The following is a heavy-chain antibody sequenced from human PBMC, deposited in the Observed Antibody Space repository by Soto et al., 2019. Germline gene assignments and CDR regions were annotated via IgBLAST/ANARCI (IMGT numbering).Heavy chain of an antibody. J-gene: IGHJ4*02. V-gene: IGHV4-34*01. CDR3: ARQKRPIAVAGTDLR. Sequence: SETLSLTCAVYGGSFSGYIWTWIRQPPGKGLQWIGQINHSGSTYYNPSLKSRVTISVHTSNNQFSLELSSVTAADTAVYYCARQKRPIAVAGTDLRWGQGTLVTVSS. CDR1: GGSFSGYI. CDR2: INHSGST. D-gene: IGHD6-19*01.